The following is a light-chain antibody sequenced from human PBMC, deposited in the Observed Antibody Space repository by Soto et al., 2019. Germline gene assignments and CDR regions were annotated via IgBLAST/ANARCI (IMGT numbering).Light chain of an antibody. CDR1: SSNIGAGYD. J-gene: IGLJ2*01. V-gene: IGLV1-40*01. Sequence: QSVLTQPPSVSGAPGQRVTISCSGSSSNIGAGYDVHWYQQRPGTAPKLLIFGNINRPSGVPDRFSGSNSGTVATLTISGTQSVDEADYYCQAWASGSVVFGGGTKLTVL. CDR3: QAWASGSVV. CDR2: GNI.